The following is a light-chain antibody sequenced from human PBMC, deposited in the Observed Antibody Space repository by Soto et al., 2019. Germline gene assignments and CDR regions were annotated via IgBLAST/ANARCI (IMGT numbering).Light chain of an antibody. Sequence: PGERATLSCRASQRIANNFLAWFQQKPGQPPTLLIYGASTRASGIPDRFSGSGSGTDFALTISRLKPGDFAVYYCQQYGRSPFTFGQGTKLQIK. CDR1: QRIANNF. CDR3: QQYGRSPFT. J-gene: IGKJ2*01. CDR2: GAS. V-gene: IGKV3-20*01.